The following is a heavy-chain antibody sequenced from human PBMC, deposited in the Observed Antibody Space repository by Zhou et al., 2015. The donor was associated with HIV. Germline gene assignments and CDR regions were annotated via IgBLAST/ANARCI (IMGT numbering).Heavy chain of an antibody. V-gene: IGHV1-46*01. CDR2: INPSGDST. Sequence: QVQLVQSGAEVKKPGASVKVSCKASGYTFTSYYMHWVRQAPGQGLEWMGIINPSGDSTNYAQKFQGRVTITADESTSTAYMELSSLRSEDTAVYYCAVTYYYDSSGYYYGEYYYYGMDVWGQGTTVTVSS. CDR3: AVTYYYDSSGYYYGEYYYYGMDV. D-gene: IGHD3-22*01. CDR1: GYTFTSYY. J-gene: IGHJ6*02.